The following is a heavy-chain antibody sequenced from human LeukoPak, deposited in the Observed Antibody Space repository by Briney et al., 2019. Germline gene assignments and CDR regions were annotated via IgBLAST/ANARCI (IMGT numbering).Heavy chain of an antibody. CDR2: IYYSGST. D-gene: IGHD2-2*01. J-gene: IGHJ4*02. Sequence: PSETLSLTCTVSGGSISSYYWSWIRQPPGKGLEWIGYIYYSGSTNYNPSLKSRVTISVDKSKNQFSLKLSSVTAADTAVYYCARGTPKHLVVPAAIPYFDYWGQGTLVTVSS. V-gene: IGHV4-59*12. CDR3: ARGTPKHLVVPAAIPYFDY. CDR1: GGSISSYY.